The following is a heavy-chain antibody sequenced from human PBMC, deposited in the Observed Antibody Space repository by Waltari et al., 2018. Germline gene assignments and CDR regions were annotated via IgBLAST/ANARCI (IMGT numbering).Heavy chain of an antibody. J-gene: IGHJ4*02. CDR1: GYSISSGYY. Sequence: QVQLQESGPGLVKPSATLSLTCAVSGYSISSGYYWGWIRQPPGKGLEWIASIHHSGTTRYNASLKSRVTISADTSKNQFSLNFNSVTAADTAVYFCARPFYSGTGSPFDYWGQGTLVTVSS. V-gene: IGHV4-38-2*01. CDR2: IHHSGTT. CDR3: ARPFYSGTGSPFDY. D-gene: IGHD2-15*01.